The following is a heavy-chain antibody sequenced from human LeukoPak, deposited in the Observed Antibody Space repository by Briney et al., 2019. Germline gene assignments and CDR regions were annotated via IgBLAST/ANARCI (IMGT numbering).Heavy chain of an antibody. CDR3: AREGVTGSTNWFDS. D-gene: IGHD1-20*01. Sequence: GGSLRLSCVATGFTFSSHGMHWVRQAPGKGLGWVAVIWDDGSEKYYADSVKGRFAISRDNSKNTLYLQMNSLRVEDSAVYYCAREGVTGSTNWFDSWGQGTLVAVSS. CDR1: GFTFSSHG. J-gene: IGHJ5*01. CDR2: IWDDGSEK. V-gene: IGHV3-33*01.